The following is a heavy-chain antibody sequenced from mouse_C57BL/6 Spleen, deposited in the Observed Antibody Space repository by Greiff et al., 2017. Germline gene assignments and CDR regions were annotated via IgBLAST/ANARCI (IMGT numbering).Heavy chain of an antibody. CDR3: ASSYSNPRFDD. J-gene: IGHJ2*01. CDR2: IDPSDSYT. CDR1: GYTFTSYW. V-gene: IGHV1-50*01. D-gene: IGHD2-5*01. Sequence: QVQLQQPGAELVKPGASVKLSCKASGYTFTSYWMQWVKQRPGQGLEWIGEIDPSDSYTNYNQKFKGKATLTVDTSSSTAYMQLSSLTSEDSAVYYCASSYSNPRFDDWGQGTTLTVSS.